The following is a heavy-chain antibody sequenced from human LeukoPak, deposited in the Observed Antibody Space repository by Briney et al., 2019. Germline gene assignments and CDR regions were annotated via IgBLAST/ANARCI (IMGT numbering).Heavy chain of an antibody. CDR3: AKRIQYSSSSAYFDY. J-gene: IGHJ4*02. CDR1: GFTFSNYR. CDR2: ISDSAGST. V-gene: IGHV3-23*01. Sequence: GGSLRLSCAASGFTFSNYRMNWVRQAPGKGLEWVSSISDSAGSTFYADSVKGRFTISRDNSTNTPYLQMNSLRAGDTAIYYCAKRIQYSSSSAYFDYWGQGTLVTVSS. D-gene: IGHD6-6*01.